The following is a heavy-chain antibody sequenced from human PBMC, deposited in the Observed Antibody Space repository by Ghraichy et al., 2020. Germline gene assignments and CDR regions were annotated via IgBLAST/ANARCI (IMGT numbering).Heavy chain of an antibody. CDR2: INPNSGGT. D-gene: IGHD3-3*01. V-gene: IGHV1-2*02. CDR3: ARERVWGGYYYFDY. Sequence: ASVKVSCKASGYTFTGYYMHWVRQAPGQGLEWMGWINPNSGGTNYAQKFQGRVTMTRDTSISTAYMELSRLRSDDTAVYYCARERVWGGYYYFDYWGQGTLVTVSS. J-gene: IGHJ4*02. CDR1: GYTFTGYY.